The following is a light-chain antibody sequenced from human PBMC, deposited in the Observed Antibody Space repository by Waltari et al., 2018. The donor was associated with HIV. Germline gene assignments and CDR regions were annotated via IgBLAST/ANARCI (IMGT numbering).Light chain of an antibody. CDR3: GTWDRSMDGGV. CDR2: DND. V-gene: IGLV1-51*01. CDR1: SSNIGNDF. Sequence: QSVLTQPPSVSAAPGQKVAISCSVSSSNIGNDFVSWYQHVPGSAPKLLIYDNDKRPSVIPDRFSGSKSGTSATLDITGLQTGDGADYYCGTWDRSMDGGVFGGGTKLTVL. J-gene: IGLJ2*01.